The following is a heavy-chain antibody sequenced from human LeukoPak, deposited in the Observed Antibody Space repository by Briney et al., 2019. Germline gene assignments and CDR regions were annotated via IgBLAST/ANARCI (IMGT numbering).Heavy chain of an antibody. V-gene: IGHV4-30-4*01. D-gene: IGHD3-9*01. CDR1: GGSISSGDYY. Sequence: SETLSLTCTVSGGSISSGDYYWSWIRQPPGKGLEWIGYIYYSGSTYYNPSLKSRVTVSVDTSKNQFSLKLSSVTAADTAVYYCARALRYFDWSNAFDIWGQGTMVTVSS. J-gene: IGHJ3*02. CDR3: ARALRYFDWSNAFDI. CDR2: IYYSGST.